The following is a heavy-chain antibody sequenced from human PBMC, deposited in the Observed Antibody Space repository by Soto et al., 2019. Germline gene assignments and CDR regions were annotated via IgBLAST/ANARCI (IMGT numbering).Heavy chain of an antibody. D-gene: IGHD5-18*01. J-gene: IGHJ6*02. Sequence: GASVKLSCKACGGTISSYAISWVRQAPKQGLEWMGGIIPIFGTANYAQKFQGRVTITADESTSTAYMELSSLRSEDTAVYYCALVYNVDTAMPSLPYYGMDVWGQGTTVTVSS. CDR1: GGTISSYA. CDR3: ALVYNVDTAMPSLPYYGMDV. V-gene: IGHV1-69*13. CDR2: IIPIFGTA.